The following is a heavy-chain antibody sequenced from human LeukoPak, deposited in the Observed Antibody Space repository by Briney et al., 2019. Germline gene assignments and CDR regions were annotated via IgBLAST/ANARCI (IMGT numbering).Heavy chain of an antibody. Sequence: PSETLSLTCTVSGGSISSYYWSWIRQPPGKGLEWIWRIYTSGSTNYNPSLKSRVTMSVDTSKNQFSLKLSSVTAADTAVYYCARDDVVRGVIVWGAFDIWGQGTMVTVSS. CDR1: GGSISSYY. CDR3: ARDDVVRGVIVWGAFDI. V-gene: IGHV4-4*07. CDR2: IYTSGST. J-gene: IGHJ3*02. D-gene: IGHD3-10*01.